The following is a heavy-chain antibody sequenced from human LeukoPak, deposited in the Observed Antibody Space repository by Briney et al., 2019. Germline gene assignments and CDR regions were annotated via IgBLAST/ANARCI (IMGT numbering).Heavy chain of an antibody. CDR3: ARHDNYYYYMDV. CDR2: IYHSGST. CDR1: GYSISSGYY. V-gene: IGHV4-38-2*01. J-gene: IGHJ6*03. D-gene: IGHD5-24*01. Sequence: SETLSLTCAVSGYSISSGYYWGWIRQPPGKGLEWIGSIYHSGSTYYNPFLKSRVTISVDTSKNQFSLKLSSVTAADTAVYYCARHDNYYYYMDVWGKGTTVTVSS.